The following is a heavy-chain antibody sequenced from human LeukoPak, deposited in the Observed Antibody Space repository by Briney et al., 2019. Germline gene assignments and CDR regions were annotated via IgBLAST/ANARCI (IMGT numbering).Heavy chain of an antibody. CDR2: IKQDGSEK. Sequence: AGGSLRLSCAASGFTFSSYEMNWVRQAPGKGLEWVANIKQDGSEKYYVDSVKGRFTISRDNAKNSLYLQMNSLRAEDTAVYYCASGMVMFDPWGQGTLVTVSS. CDR1: GFTFSSYE. CDR3: ASGMVMFDP. J-gene: IGHJ5*02. D-gene: IGHD2-21*01. V-gene: IGHV3-7*01.